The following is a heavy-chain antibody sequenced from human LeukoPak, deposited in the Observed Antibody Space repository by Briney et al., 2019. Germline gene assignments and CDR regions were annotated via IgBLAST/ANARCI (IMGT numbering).Heavy chain of an antibody. Sequence: SSETLSLTCAVYGGSFSGYYWSWIRQPPGKGLEWIGEINHSGSTNYNPSLKSRVTISVDTSKNQFSLKLSSVTAADTAVYYCATDQRGIAAAYWGQGTLVTVSS. D-gene: IGHD6-13*01. CDR2: INHSGST. CDR1: GGSFSGYY. J-gene: IGHJ4*02. CDR3: ATDQRGIAAAY. V-gene: IGHV4-34*01.